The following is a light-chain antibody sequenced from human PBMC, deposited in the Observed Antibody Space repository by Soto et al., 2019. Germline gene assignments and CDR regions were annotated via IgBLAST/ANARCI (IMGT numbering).Light chain of an antibody. V-gene: IGKV1-39*01. CDR2: AAS. Sequence: DIQMTQSPSSLSASVGDRVTITCRASQSIGRYLNWYQQKPGKAPKVLIYAASSLQSGVPSRFSGSGSGTDFTLTISSLQPEDFATYYCQQTYRTPYTFGQGTKLEIK. CDR3: QQTYRTPYT. J-gene: IGKJ2*01. CDR1: QSIGRY.